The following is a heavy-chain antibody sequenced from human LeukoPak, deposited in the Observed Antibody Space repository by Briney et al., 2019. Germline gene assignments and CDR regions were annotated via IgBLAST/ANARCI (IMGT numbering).Heavy chain of an antibody. CDR2: IYYSGST. CDR1: GGSISSSSYY. V-gene: IGHV4-39*07. Sequence: SETLSLTCTVSGGSISSSSYYWGWIRQPPGKGLEWIGSIYYSGSTYYNPSLKSRVTISVDTSKNQFSLKLSSVTAADTAVYYCAGDVDNYYDSSGYSGWFDPWGQGTLVTVSS. J-gene: IGHJ5*02. CDR3: AGDVDNYYDSSGYSGWFDP. D-gene: IGHD3-22*01.